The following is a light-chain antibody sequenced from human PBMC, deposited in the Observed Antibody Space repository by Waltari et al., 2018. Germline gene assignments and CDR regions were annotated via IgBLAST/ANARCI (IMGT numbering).Light chain of an antibody. CDR3: QQYVTSPTT. CDR2: LGS. Sequence: DIVLTQSPGTLSLAPGESATVSCRASETIANPVLAWYQQQPAQPPRLLMYLGSHRASGLPDRFRGSGSGAEFTLTITGLEPEDFALYFCQQYVTSPTTFGQGTRLDMK. V-gene: IGKV3-20*01. CDR1: ETIANPV. J-gene: IGKJ5*01.